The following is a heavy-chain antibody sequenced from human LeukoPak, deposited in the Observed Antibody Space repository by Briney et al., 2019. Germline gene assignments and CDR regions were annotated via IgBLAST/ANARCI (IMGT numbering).Heavy chain of an antibody. CDR1: GYSISSGYY. J-gene: IGHJ5*02. D-gene: IGHD1-26*01. CDR3: ARQGGSYYGNWFDH. CDR2: IYHSGST. Sequence: PSETLSLTCAVSGYSISSGYYWGWIRQPPGKGLEWIGSIYHSGSTYYKPSPKSRVTISVDTSKNQFSLKLNSVTAADTAVYYCARQGGSYYGNWFDHWDQGTLVTVSS. V-gene: IGHV4-38-2*01.